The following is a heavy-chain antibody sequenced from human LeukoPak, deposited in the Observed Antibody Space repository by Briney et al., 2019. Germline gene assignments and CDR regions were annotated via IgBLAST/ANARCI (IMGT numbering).Heavy chain of an antibody. CDR1: GGSISSSSYY. V-gene: IGHV4-39*07. D-gene: IGHD3-16*01. J-gene: IGHJ3*02. CDR2: IYYSGST. Sequence: PSETLSLTCTVSGGSISSSSYYWGWIRQPPGKGLEWIGSIYYSGSTYYNPSLKSRVTISVDTSKNQFSLKLSSVTAADTAMYYCACSFTYSDVFDIWGQGTMVTVSS. CDR3: ACSFTYSDVFDI.